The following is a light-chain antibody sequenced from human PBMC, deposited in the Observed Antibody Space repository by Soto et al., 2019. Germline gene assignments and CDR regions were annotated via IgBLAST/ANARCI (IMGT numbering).Light chain of an antibody. Sequence: EIVMTQSPATLSVSPGEGATLSCRASQSVSTDLAWYRQKPGQAPRLLIYGASTRATGTPARFSGSGSGTEFTLTISSLQSEDFAVYYCQQYIRWPLTFGGGTKVDIK. CDR2: GAS. CDR3: QQYIRWPLT. J-gene: IGKJ4*01. CDR1: QSVSTD. V-gene: IGKV3-15*01.